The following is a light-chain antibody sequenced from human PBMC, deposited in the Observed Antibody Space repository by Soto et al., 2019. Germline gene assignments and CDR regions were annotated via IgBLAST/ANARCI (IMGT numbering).Light chain of an antibody. Sequence: IVLTQSPATLSVSPGERVTLSCRASENVGTNLAWYQQRPGQPPRLLIYGSSTRATGISATFSGSGSRTEFTLTISSLQSEDSAVYYCQQYNNWGLSFGGGT. CDR1: ENVGTN. J-gene: IGKJ4*01. CDR3: QQYNNWGLS. CDR2: GSS. V-gene: IGKV3D-15*01.